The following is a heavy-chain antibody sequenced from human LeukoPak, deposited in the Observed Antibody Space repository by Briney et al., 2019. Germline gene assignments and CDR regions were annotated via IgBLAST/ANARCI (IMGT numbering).Heavy chain of an antibody. D-gene: IGHD3-10*01. J-gene: IGHJ4*02. V-gene: IGHV3-21*01. CDR2: ISSSSSYI. Sequence: KTGGSLRLSCAASGFTFRSYSMNWVRQAPGKGLEWVSSISSSSSYIYYADSVKGRFTISRDNAKNSLYLQMNSLRAEDTAVYYCASVLGLHYYGLGDFDYWGQGTLVTVSS. CDR1: GFTFRSYS. CDR3: ASVLGLHYYGLGDFDY.